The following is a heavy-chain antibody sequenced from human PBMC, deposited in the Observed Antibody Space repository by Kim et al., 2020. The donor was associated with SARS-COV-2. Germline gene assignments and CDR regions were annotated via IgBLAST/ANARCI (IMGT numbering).Heavy chain of an antibody. CDR2: IYSGGST. J-gene: IGHJ4*03. Sequence: SETLSLTCTVSSGSISSSSYYWAWIRQAPGKGLEWIGSIYSGGSTYYNLSPKSRITISVDTSQNQFFLRLAPVTAADTAVDYCARPTGHNYVSFFDYWG. CDR3: ARPTGHNYVSFFDY. V-gene: IGHV4-39*01. CDR1: SGSISSSSYY. D-gene: IGHD3-16*01.